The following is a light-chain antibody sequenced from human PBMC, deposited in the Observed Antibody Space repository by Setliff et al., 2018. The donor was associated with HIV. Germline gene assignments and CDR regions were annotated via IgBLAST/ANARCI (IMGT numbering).Light chain of an antibody. Sequence: QSVLTQPASVSGSPGQSITISCTGTSSDVGSYNLVSWYQQHPGKAPKLIISEVTKRPSGVSNRFSGSKSGNTASLTISGLQAEDEADYYCSSYTSTSTLCVFGTGTRSPS. J-gene: IGLJ1*01. CDR2: EVT. V-gene: IGLV2-14*02. CDR3: SSYTSTSTLCV. CDR1: SSDVGSYNL.